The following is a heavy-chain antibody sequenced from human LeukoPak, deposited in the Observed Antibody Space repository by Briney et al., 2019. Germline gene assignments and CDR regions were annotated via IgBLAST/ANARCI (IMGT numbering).Heavy chain of an antibody. Sequence: GGSLRLSCAASGFTFSSYALNWVRQAPGKGLEWVSYISSSGSTIYYADSVKGRFTISRDNAKNSLYLQMSSLRAEDTAVYYCARGPYGSGSYVGELIDYWGQGTLVTVSS. CDR1: GFTFSSYA. J-gene: IGHJ4*02. V-gene: IGHV3-48*01. CDR2: ISSSGSTI. D-gene: IGHD3-10*01. CDR3: ARGPYGSGSYVGELIDY.